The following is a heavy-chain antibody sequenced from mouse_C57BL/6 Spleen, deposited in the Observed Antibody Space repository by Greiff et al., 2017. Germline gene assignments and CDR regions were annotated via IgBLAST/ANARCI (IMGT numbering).Heavy chain of an antibody. D-gene: IGHD2-1*01. V-gene: IGHV6-3*01. Sequence: EVKVEESGGGLVQPGGSMKLSCVASGFTFSNYWMNWVRQSPEKGLEWVAQIRLKSDNYATHYAESVKGRFTISRDDSKSSVYLQMNNLRAEDTGIYYGPYGNYGYYAMDYWGQGTSVTVSS. CDR2: IRLKSDNYAT. J-gene: IGHJ4*01. CDR3: PYGNYGYYAMDY. CDR1: GFTFSNYW.